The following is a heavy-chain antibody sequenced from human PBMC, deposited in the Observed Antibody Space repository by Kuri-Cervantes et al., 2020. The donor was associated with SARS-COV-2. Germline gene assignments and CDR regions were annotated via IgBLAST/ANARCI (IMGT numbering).Heavy chain of an antibody. J-gene: IGHJ6*02. CDR1: GFTFSSYS. V-gene: IGHV3-48*01. CDR3: VKDGAAMVTGPVGYYGMDV. CDR2: ISSSSSTI. D-gene: IGHD5-18*01. Sequence: GESLKISCAASGFTFSSYSMNWVRQAPGKGLEWVSYISSSSSTIYYADSVKGRFTISRDNSKNTLYLQMSSLRAEDTAVYYCVKDGAAMVTGPVGYYGMDVWGQGTMVTVSS.